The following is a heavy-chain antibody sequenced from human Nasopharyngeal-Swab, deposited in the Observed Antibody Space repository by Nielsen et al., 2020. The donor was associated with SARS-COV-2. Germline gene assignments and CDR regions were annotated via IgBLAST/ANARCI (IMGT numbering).Heavy chain of an antibody. CDR2: ISSSGDYI. CDR1: GYSFRTYG. D-gene: IGHD3-10*02. J-gene: IGHJ4*02. CDR3: TRDTPAMFAY. Sequence: GESLKISCVASGYSFRTYGMSWVRQAPGKGLEWVSAISSSGDYIYHAASVKGRFTISRDNAKNSLYLQINSLRAEDTAVYFCTRDTPAMFAYWGQGTLVTVSS. V-gene: IGHV3-21*01.